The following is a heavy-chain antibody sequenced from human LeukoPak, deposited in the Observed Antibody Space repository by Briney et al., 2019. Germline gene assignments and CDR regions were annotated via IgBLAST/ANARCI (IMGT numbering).Heavy chain of an antibody. Sequence: ASVKVSCKASGYTFTSYGISWVRQAPGQGLEWMGWISAYNGNTNYAQKLQGRVTMTTDTSTSTAYMELRSLRSDDTAVYYCARVGTYTYSDYYFDYWGQGTLVTVSS. D-gene: IGHD4-11*01. CDR3: ARVGTYTYSDYYFDY. V-gene: IGHV1-18*01. CDR2: ISAYNGNT. CDR1: GYTFTSYG. J-gene: IGHJ4*02.